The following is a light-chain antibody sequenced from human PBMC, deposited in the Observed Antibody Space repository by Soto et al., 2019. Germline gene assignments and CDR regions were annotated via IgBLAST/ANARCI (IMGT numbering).Light chain of an antibody. J-gene: IGKJ1*01. V-gene: IGKV1-5*03. Sequence: DIQMTQSPSTLSASVGDRVTITCRASQSISSWSAWYQQKPGKAPKLLIYKASSLESGVPSRFSGSGSGTEFTLTISSLQPDDFATYYCQQYNSYSWTLGQGTKVEIK. CDR2: KAS. CDR1: QSISSW. CDR3: QQYNSYSWT.